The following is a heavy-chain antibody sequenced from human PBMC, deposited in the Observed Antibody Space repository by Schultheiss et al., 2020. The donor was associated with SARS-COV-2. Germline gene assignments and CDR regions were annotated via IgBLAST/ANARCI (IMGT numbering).Heavy chain of an antibody. Sequence: SCKASGGTLSSYAISWGRQAPGQGLEWMGWINPNSGGTNYAQKFQGRVTMTRDTSISTAYMELSRLRSDDTAVYYCARGPVYKPWFGPWGQGTLVTVSS. CDR3: ARGPVYKPWFGP. CDR1: GGTLSSYA. V-gene: IGHV1-2*02. CDR2: INPNSGGT. J-gene: IGHJ5*02. D-gene: IGHD5-24*01.